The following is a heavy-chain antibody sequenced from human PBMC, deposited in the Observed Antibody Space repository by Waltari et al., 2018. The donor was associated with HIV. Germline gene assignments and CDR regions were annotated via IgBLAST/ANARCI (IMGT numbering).Heavy chain of an antibody. CDR3: AKDLNVFYHGSGFDY. Sequence: QVQLVEPGGGVVQSGGSLSLPCGVSGFDVSGPGMPWVRQAPGKGLEWVAVMSYDGKTYYSDDVRGRFTMSRDTSRNTMFLQMDRLKVGDRGVYYCAKDLNVFYHGSGFDYWGPGSPVSVS. CDR2: MSYDGKT. D-gene: IGHD3-10*01. V-gene: IGHV3-30*18. CDR1: GFDVSGPG. J-gene: IGHJ4*02.